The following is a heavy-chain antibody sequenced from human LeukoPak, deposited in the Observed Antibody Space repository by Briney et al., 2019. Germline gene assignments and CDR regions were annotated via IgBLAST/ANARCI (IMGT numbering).Heavy chain of an antibody. D-gene: IGHD2-15*01. CDR3: ARGHCSGGICYDWYFDL. CDR1: GYTFTGYY. CDR2: INPNSGGT. Sequence: ASVKVSCKSSGYTFTGYYMHWVRQAPGQGLEWMGWINPNSGGTNYAQKFQGRVTMTRDTSISTAYMELSRLRSDDTANYYCARGHCSGGICYDWYFDLWGRGTLVTVSS. V-gene: IGHV1-2*02. J-gene: IGHJ2*01.